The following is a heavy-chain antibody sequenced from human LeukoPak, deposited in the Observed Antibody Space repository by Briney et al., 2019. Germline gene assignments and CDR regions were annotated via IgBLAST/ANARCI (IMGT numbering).Heavy chain of an antibody. CDR2: MYNSGST. V-gene: IGHV4-59*01. Sequence: SETLSLTCTVSGGSISSYYWSWIRQPPGKGLEWIGYMYNSGSTNYHPSLKSRVTISIDTSKNQFSLKLSSVTAADTAVYYCARVPHFGDYGWFDPWGQGSLVTVSS. D-gene: IGHD4-17*01. CDR3: ARVPHFGDYGWFDP. J-gene: IGHJ5*02. CDR1: GGSISSYY.